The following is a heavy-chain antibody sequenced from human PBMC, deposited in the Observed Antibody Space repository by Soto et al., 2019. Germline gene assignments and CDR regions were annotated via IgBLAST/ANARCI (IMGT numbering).Heavy chain of an antibody. V-gene: IGHV4-4*02. CDR2: IYHSGST. Sequence: PSETLSLTCAVSGGSISSSNWWSWVRQPPGKGLGWIGEIYHSGSTNYNPSLKSRVTISVDKSKNQFSLKLSSVTAADTAVYYCARTGITGTHYYYYGMDVWGQGTTVTV. CDR3: ARTGITGTHYYYYGMDV. D-gene: IGHD1-20*01. CDR1: GGSISSSNW. J-gene: IGHJ6*02.